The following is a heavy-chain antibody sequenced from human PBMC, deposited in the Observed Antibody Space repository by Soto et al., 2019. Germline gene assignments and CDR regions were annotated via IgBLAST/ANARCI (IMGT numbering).Heavy chain of an antibody. CDR2: IYDSGST. J-gene: IGHJ4*02. CDR3: ARDSTTSGSYGYYFDY. D-gene: IGHD3-10*01. CDR1: GGSVSSGSHY. Sequence: SETLSLTCTVSGGSVSSGSHYWSWILQPPGKGLEWIGYIYDSGSTNYNPSLKSRVIISVDTSKNQLSLRLTSVTAADTAVYYCARDSTTSGSYGYYFDYWGQGTLVTVS. V-gene: IGHV4-61*01.